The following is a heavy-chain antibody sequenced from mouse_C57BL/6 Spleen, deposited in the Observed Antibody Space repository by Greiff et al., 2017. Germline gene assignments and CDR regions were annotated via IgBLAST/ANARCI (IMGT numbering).Heavy chain of an antibody. CDR2: ISSGSSTI. D-gene: IGHD1-1*01. Sequence: EVMLVESGGGLVKPGGSLKLSCAASGFTFSDYGMHWVRQAPEKGLEWVAYISSGSSTIYYADTVKGRFTISRDNAKNTLFLQMTSLRSEDTAMYYCEREDGSSYYYDARDYWGQGTSVTVSS. CDR1: GFTFSDYG. CDR3: EREDGSSYYYDARDY. J-gene: IGHJ4*01. V-gene: IGHV5-17*01.